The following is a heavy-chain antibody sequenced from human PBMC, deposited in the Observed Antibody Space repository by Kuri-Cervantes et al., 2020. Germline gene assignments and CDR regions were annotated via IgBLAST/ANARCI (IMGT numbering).Heavy chain of an antibody. Sequence: ASVKVSCKASGYTFTGYYMHWVRQAPGQGLEWMGWINPNSGGTNYAQKFQGRVTMTRDTSISTAYMELRSLRSDDAAVYYCARVQVEMATIAYYFDYWGQGNLVNVSS. V-gene: IGHV1-2*02. CDR3: ARVQVEMATIAYYFDY. D-gene: IGHD5-24*01. CDR2: INPNSGGT. J-gene: IGHJ4*02. CDR1: GYTFTGYY.